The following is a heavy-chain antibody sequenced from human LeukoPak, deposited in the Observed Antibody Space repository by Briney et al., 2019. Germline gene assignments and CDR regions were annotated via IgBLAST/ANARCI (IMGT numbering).Heavy chain of an antibody. Sequence: PGGSLRPSCAASGFTFSSYGMHWVRQAPGKGLEWVAVISYDGSNKYYADSVKGRFTISRDNSKNTLYLQMNSLRAEDTAVYYCARMTTGPNYYYYYGMDVWGQGTTVTVSS. CDR1: GFTFSSYG. D-gene: IGHD4-17*01. CDR2: ISYDGSNK. CDR3: ARMTTGPNYYYYYGMDV. V-gene: IGHV3-30*03. J-gene: IGHJ6*02.